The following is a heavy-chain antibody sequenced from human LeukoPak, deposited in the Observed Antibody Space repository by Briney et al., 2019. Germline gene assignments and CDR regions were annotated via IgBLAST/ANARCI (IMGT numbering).Heavy chain of an antibody. J-gene: IGHJ4*02. CDR3: AREGRSYNFDY. V-gene: IGHV1-46*04. CDR1: GDTFTSYY. Sequence: VASVKVSCKASGDTFTSYYMHWVRQAPGQGLEWMGLINPSGGSTNYAQKLQGSATMTRDTSTSTVYMRLCILRSEATAAYSCAREGRSYNFDYWVQGTLVTVSS. D-gene: IGHD1-26*01. CDR2: INPSGGST.